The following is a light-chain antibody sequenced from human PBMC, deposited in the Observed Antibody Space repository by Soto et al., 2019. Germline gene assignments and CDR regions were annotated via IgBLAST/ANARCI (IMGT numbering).Light chain of an antibody. CDR3: QKYYSTPQT. J-gene: IGKJ2*01. Sequence: DIVMTQSPDSLAVSLGERATINCKSSQSVLYSSNNKNYLAWYQQKPGQPPKLLIYWASTRESGVPDRFSGSGSGTHFTLSISSLQAEDVAVYYCQKYYSTPQTFGQGTKLEIK. CDR2: WAS. CDR1: QSVLYSSNNKNY. V-gene: IGKV4-1*01.